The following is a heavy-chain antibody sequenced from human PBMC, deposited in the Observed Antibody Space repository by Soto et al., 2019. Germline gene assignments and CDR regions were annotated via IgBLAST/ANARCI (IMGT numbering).Heavy chain of an antibody. J-gene: IGHJ3*02. CDR2: IYYSGST. D-gene: IGHD4-17*01. CDR1: GDSINSDKYY. V-gene: IGHV4-30-4*08. CDR3: ARTADGDYLSGGSAFDI. Sequence: SETLSLTCSVSGDSINSDKYYWGWIRQPPGKGLEWIGYIYYSGSTYYNPSLKTRVTISVDTSKNQFSLKLSSVTAADTAVYYCARTADGDYLSGGSAFDIWGQGTMVTVSS.